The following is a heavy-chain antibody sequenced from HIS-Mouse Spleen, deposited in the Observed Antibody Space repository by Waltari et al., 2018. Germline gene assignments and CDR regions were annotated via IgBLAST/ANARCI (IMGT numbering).Heavy chain of an antibody. CDR2: ISSSSSYI. D-gene: IGHD7-27*01. CDR1: GFTFSRNS. V-gene: IGHV3-21*01. CDR3: ARGGNWATYGQAFDI. J-gene: IGHJ3*02. Sequence: EVQLVESGGGLVKPGGSLRLSCAASGFTFSRNSMNWVRQRPGMGLEWVSSISSSSSYIYYADSVKGRFTISRDNAKNSLYLQMNSLRAEDTAVYYCARGGNWATYGQAFDIWGQGTMVTVSS.